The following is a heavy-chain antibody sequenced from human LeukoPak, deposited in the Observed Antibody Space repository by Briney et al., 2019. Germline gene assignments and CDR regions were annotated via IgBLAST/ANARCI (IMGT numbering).Heavy chain of an antibody. V-gene: IGHV4-38-2*02. Sequence: PSGTLSLTCTVSGYSISSGYYWGWIRQPPGKGLESIGSIYHSGSTNYNPSLMSRVTISVDTSKNQFSLKLSSVTAADTAVYYSASGGYDFWSGFHQFDYWGQGTLVTVSS. CDR1: GYSISSGYY. CDR3: ASGGYDFWSGFHQFDY. CDR2: IYHSGST. J-gene: IGHJ4*02. D-gene: IGHD3-3*01.